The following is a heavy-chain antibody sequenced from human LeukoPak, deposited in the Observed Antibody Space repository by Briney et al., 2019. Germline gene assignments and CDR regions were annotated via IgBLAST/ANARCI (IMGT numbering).Heavy chain of an antibody. Sequence: GGSLRLSCAASGFTFSSYWMSWVRQAPGKGLEWVANIKQDGSEKYYVDSVKGRFTISRDNAKNSLYLQMNSLRAEDTAVYYCARDRSNGYSSSWRYFQHWGQGTLVTVSS. V-gene: IGHV3-7*01. D-gene: IGHD6-13*01. CDR1: GFTFSSYW. CDR2: IKQDGSEK. CDR3: ARDRSNGYSSSWRYFQH. J-gene: IGHJ1*01.